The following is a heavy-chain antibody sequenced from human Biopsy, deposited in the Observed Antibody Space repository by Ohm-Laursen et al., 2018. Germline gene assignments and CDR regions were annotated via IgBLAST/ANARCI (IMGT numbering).Heavy chain of an antibody. V-gene: IGHV4-34*01. D-gene: IGHD3-22*01. CDR1: GESFNGYY. CDR2: INHSGRT. CDR3: VRGVDYYDPYHYYALDV. J-gene: IGHJ6*02. Sequence: TLSLTCFVYGESFNGYYWSWIRQTPGKGLEWIGEINHSGRTNYNPSLKSRVTISVDTSKNQFSLKVRSVTAADTAVYYCVRGVDYYDPYHYYALDVWGQGTTVTASS.